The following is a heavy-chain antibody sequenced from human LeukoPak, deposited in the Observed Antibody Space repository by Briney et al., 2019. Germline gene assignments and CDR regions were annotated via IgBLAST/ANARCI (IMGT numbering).Heavy chain of an antibody. CDR2: ISNSGDST. CDR1: GFTFRSYA. CDR3: AKDRPGGNAESLLAY. Sequence: TGGSLRVSCAASGFTFRSYAMSWVRQAPGKGLEWVSVISNSGDSTYYADSVKGRFTISRDNSKNTLYLQMNSLRAEDTAVYYCAKDRPGGNAESLLAYWGLGTLVTVSS. V-gene: IGHV3-23*01. J-gene: IGHJ4*02. D-gene: IGHD4-23*01.